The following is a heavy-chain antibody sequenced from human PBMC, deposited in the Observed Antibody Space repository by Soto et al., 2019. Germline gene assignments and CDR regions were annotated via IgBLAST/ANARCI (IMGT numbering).Heavy chain of an antibody. D-gene: IGHD4-17*01. CDR1: GGSISSSSYF. CDR3: ARASTTVTTLDY. V-gene: IGHV4-39*01. J-gene: IGHJ4*02. Sequence: EPLSLTCRVSGGSISSSSYFWGWIRQPPGKGLEWIGSIYYSGSTYYNPSLKSRVTVSVDTSKNQFSLKLSSVTAADTAVYYCARASTTVTTLDYWGQGTLVTSPQ. CDR2: IYYSGST.